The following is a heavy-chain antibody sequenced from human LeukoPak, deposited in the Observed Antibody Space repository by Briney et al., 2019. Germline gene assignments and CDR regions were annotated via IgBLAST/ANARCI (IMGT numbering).Heavy chain of an antibody. J-gene: IGHJ4*02. Sequence: GRSLRLSCAASGFTFSSYAMSWVRQAPGKGLEWVAVISYDGSNKYYADSVKGRFTISRDNSKNTLYLQMNSLRAEDTAVYYCSLMGAAAGTDYWGQGTLVTVSS. CDR2: ISYDGSNK. D-gene: IGHD6-13*01. V-gene: IGHV3-30-3*01. CDR3: SLMGAAAGTDY. CDR1: GFTFSSYA.